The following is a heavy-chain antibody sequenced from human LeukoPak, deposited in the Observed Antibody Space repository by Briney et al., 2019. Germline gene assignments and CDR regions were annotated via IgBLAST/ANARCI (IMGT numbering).Heavy chain of an antibody. CDR3: AREYVWFEELSQPYCDY. J-gene: IGHJ4*02. CDR1: GFTFSSYA. D-gene: IGHD3-10*01. Sequence: GGSLRLSCAASGFTFSSYARHWVRQAPGKGLEWVAVISYAGSNKYYADSVKGRFTISRDNSKNTLYLQMNSLRAEDTAVYYCAREYVWFEELSQPYCDYWGQGTLVTVSS. V-gene: IGHV3-30-3*01. CDR2: ISYAGSNK.